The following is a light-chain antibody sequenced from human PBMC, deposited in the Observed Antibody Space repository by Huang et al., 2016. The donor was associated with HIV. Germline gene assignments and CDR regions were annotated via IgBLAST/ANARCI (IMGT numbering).Light chain of an antibody. CDR1: QNVTTD. CDR2: GAS. CDR3: QQYNNWPPLT. Sequence: EVVITQSPAIMSVSPGEGATLSCRASQNVTTDLAWYKPNPGQAPRLLISGASTRATGTPARFSGSGSETEFTLPISSLQSEDVAIYYCQQYNNWPPLTFGGGTKVEIK. V-gene: IGKV3-15*01. J-gene: IGKJ4*01.